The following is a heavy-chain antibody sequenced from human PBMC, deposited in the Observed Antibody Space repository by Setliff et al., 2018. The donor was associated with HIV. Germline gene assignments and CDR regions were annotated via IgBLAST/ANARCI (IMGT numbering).Heavy chain of an antibody. CDR1: GFILSDHH. J-gene: IGHJ3*02. V-gene: IGHV3-48*04. Sequence: GGSLRLSCAASGFILSDHHMDWVRQAPGKGLEWVSYIRSSSRTIYYADSVKGRFTISRDNAKNSLYLQMNSLRAEDTAVYYCARESPYDTSGYYFGAFDIWGQGTMVTVSS. CDR2: IRSSSRTI. D-gene: IGHD3-22*01. CDR3: ARESPYDTSGYYFGAFDI.